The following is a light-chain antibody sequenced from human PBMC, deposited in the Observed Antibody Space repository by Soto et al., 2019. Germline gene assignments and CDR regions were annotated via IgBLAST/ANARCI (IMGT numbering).Light chain of an antibody. V-gene: IGLV2-8*01. J-gene: IGLJ1*01. CDR2: EAS. Sequence: QSALTQPPSASGSPGQSVTISCTGTSSDVGGYNYVSWYQQHPGKAPKLMIYEASERPSGVPDRFSGSKSGNTASLTISGLQAEDEADYYCTSKTSTSPYVFGTGTKLTVL. CDR1: SSDVGGYNY. CDR3: TSKTSTSPYV.